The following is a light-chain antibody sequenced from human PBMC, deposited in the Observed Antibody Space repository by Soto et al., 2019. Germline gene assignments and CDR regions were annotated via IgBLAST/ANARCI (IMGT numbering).Light chain of an antibody. V-gene: IGKV1-39*01. J-gene: IGKJ2*01. Sequence: DIQMTQSPSSLSASVGDRVTITCRTSQSISTYLNWYQQKPGKAPKLLIYGVFSLESGVSSRFSGGGSVTDVSLTISNLQPEDFEVYYCQQSYSTPPTFGQGNKVEIK. CDR3: QQSYSTPPT. CDR1: QSISTY. CDR2: GVF.